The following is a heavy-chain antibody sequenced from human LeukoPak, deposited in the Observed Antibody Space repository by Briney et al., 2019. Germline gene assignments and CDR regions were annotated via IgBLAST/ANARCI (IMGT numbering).Heavy chain of an antibody. CDR2: NYYSGST. Sequence: PSETLSLTCTVSGGSISSSSYYWGWIRQPPGKGLEWIGSNYYSGSTYYNPSLKSRVTISVDTSKNQFSLKLSSVTAADTAVYYCATGYDYEGAFDIWGQGTMVTVSS. D-gene: IGHD4-17*01. CDR3: ATGYDYEGAFDI. CDR1: GGSISSSSYY. V-gene: IGHV4-39*01. J-gene: IGHJ3*02.